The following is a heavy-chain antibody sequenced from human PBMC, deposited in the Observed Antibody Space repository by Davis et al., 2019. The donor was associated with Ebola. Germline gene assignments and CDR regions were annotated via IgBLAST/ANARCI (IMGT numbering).Heavy chain of an antibody. CDR2: IKQDGSEK. J-gene: IGHJ5*02. CDR3: ARGASFIVYWFDP. V-gene: IGHV3-7*03. D-gene: IGHD2-21*01. CDR1: GFTFSSYW. Sequence: GGSLRLSCAASGFTFSSYWMSWVRQAPGKGLEWVANIKQDGSEKYYVDSVKGRFTISRDNSKNSLYLQMNNLRAEDTAVYYCARGASFIVYWFDPWGQGTLVTVSS.